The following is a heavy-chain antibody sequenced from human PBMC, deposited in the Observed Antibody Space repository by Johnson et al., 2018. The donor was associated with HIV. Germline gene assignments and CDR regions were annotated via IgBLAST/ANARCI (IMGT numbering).Heavy chain of an antibody. J-gene: IGHJ3*02. CDR1: GFTFDDYG. D-gene: IGHD3-10*01. CDR3: ARERSLVRGVMPGAFDI. Sequence: VLLVESGGGVVWPGGSLRLSCAPSGFTFDDYGMSWVRQAPGKGLEWVSGINWNGGNTSYADSVKGRFTISRDNAKNSLYLQMNSLRAEDTALYYCARERSLVRGVMPGAFDIWGQGTMVTVSS. V-gene: IGHV3-20*04. CDR2: INWNGGNT.